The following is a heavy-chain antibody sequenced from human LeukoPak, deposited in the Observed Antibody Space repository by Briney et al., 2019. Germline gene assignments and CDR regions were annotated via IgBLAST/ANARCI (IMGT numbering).Heavy chain of an antibody. D-gene: IGHD3-22*01. V-gene: IGHV4-4*07. CDR1: GGSISSYY. CDR2: IYISGTT. J-gene: IGHJ4*01. Sequence: SETLSLTCTVSGGSISSYYWSWIRQPPGKGLEWIGRIYISGTTNYNSSLKSRITMSLDTSKNQLSPKLSSVTAADTAVYYCARDEAGSGYIDYWGQGTLVTVSS. CDR3: ARDEAGSGYIDY.